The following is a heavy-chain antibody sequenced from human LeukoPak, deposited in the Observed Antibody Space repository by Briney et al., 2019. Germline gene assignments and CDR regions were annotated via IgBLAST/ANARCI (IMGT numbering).Heavy chain of an antibody. CDR1: GVSISSYY. D-gene: IGHD2-21*02. CDR2: IYTSGST. Sequence: KPSETLSLTCTVSGVSISSYYWSWLRQPAGKGLEWIGRIYTSGSTNYNPSLKSRVTISADTSKNEFSLKVNSVTAADTAVYYCARCYVSFVTAIEDYRYYMDVWGKGTTVTVSS. J-gene: IGHJ6*03. CDR3: ARCYVSFVTAIEDYRYYMDV. V-gene: IGHV4-4*07.